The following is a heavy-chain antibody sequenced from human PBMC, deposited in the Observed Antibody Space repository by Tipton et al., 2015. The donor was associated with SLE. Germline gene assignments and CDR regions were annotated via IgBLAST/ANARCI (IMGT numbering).Heavy chain of an antibody. J-gene: IGHJ3*02. CDR1: GFTFSNYA. V-gene: IGHV3-30*04. D-gene: IGHD3-16*01. CDR2: ISFDGSKK. Sequence: SLRLSCAASGFTFSNYALHWVRQAPGKGLEWVAMISFDGSKKYFADSVKGRFTISRDNSKNTLYLQMNSLRPEDTAVYHCARDYAAIDAFDIWGQGTMVTVSS. CDR3: ARDYAAIDAFDI.